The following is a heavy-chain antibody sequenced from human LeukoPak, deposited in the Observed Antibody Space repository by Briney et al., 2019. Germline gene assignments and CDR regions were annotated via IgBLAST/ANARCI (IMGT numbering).Heavy chain of an antibody. CDR1: GGIFANYA. V-gene: IGHV1-69*01. CDR2: IIPIFGSG. CDR3: AKGHDDFRQFDF. J-gene: IGHJ4*01. D-gene: IGHD3-3*01. Sequence: PSVKVSCKASGGIFANYAISWVRKAPGQGLEWMGGIIPIFGSGHSAQKFQGRLTITADESTRTTYMELSSLRSEDTAVYYCAKGHDDFRQFDFWGHGTLVIVSS.